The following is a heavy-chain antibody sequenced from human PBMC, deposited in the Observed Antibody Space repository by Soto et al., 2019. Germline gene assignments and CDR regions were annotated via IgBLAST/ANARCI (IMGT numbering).Heavy chain of an antibody. D-gene: IGHD3-3*01. CDR3: ARDRQFWGGSYVVFAYKYGMDV. CDR2: VWYDGSNQ. CDR1: GFTFSSYG. V-gene: IGHV3-33*01. J-gene: IGHJ6*02. Sequence: QVQLVESGGGVVQPGGSLRLSCAASGFTFSSYGMHWVRQAPGKGLQWVALVWYDGSNQYYADSVKGRFTISRDNSKNALQLQLNCLGAEDTAVYVCARDRQFWGGSYVVFAYKYGMDVWGQGTTVTVSS.